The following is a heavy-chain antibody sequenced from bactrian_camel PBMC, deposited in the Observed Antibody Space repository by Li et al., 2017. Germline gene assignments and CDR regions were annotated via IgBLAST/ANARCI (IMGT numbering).Heavy chain of an antibody. V-gene: IGHV3S31*01. Sequence: VQLVESGGGSVQPGGSLRLSCVASGYTYSNYCMGWFRQFPGKPREGVAALFTGSGRTAYADSVKGRFTISRDMSKNTIDLQMSSLKPEDTAMYFCAADRTYAGSSSCFERFRRAYFGNWGQGTQVTVS. CDR3: AADRTYAGSSSCFERFRRAYFGN. CDR1: GYTYSNYC. J-gene: IGHJ6*01. D-gene: IGHD2*01. CDR2: LFTGSGRT.